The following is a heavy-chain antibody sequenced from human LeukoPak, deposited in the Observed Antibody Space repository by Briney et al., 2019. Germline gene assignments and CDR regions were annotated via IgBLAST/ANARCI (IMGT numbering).Heavy chain of an antibody. V-gene: IGHV3-23*01. CDR2: IKGNGATT. Sequence: GGSLRLSCAASGFALSSYAMSWVRQAPGKGLEWVSHIKGNGATTYYADSVRGRFTISRDNAKNSLFLQMNSLRVDDTATYYCARAGEMRYMDVWGKGTAVAVS. D-gene: IGHD5-24*01. CDR1: GFALSSYA. J-gene: IGHJ6*03. CDR3: ARAGEMRYMDV.